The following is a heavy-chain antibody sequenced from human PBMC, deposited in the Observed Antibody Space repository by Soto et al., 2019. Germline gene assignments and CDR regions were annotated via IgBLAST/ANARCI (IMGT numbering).Heavy chain of an antibody. Sequence: EVQLVESGGRSVQPGGSLRLSCAASGFTLSSYSMNWARQAPGKGLEWVSYISSSSSTIYYADSVKGRFTISRDNAKNSLYLQMNSLRDEDTAVYYCVRGGAFKIDYWGQGTLVTVSS. CDR2: ISSSSSTI. V-gene: IGHV3-48*02. J-gene: IGHJ4*02. D-gene: IGHD3-16*01. CDR3: VRGGAFKIDY. CDR1: GFTLSSYS.